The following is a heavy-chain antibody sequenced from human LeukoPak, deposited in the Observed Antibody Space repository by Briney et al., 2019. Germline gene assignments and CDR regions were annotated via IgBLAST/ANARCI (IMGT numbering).Heavy chain of an antibody. Sequence: GESLKISCKGSGYSLTSYWIGRVRQMPGKGPEWVGIIYPGDSDTRYSPSFQGQVIISADNYISTAYLQRSSLKASDTAMYYGARHLYYDFWSGYYSAFDIWGQGTMVTVSS. D-gene: IGHD3-3*01. CDR2: IYPGDSDT. V-gene: IGHV5-51*01. CDR3: ARHLYYDFWSGYYSAFDI. J-gene: IGHJ3*02. CDR1: GYSLTSYW.